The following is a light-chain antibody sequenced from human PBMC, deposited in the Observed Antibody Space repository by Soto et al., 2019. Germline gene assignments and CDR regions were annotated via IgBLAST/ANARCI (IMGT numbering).Light chain of an antibody. V-gene: IGLV2-8*01. CDR1: SSDVGGYNS. Sequence: QSALTQPPSASGSPGQSVTISCTGTSSDVGGYNSVSWYQQHPGKAPKLVISEVSKRPSGVPDRFSASKSDNTASLTVSGLQAEDEADYYCSSYAGSKNLVFGGGTKLTVL. CDR3: SSYAGSKNLV. CDR2: EVS. J-gene: IGLJ2*01.